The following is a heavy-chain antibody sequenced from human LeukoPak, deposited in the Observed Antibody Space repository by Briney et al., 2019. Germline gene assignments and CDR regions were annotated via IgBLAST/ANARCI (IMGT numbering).Heavy chain of an antibody. CDR3: ARDRGYTRTNTGGYPVFDL. D-gene: IGHD2-8*02. CDR1: GFAFSIYR. J-gene: IGHJ4*02. CDR2: IHHSGTPT. V-gene: IGHV3-48*04. Sequence: GGSLRLSCEASGFAFSIYRMNWVRQAPGKGLEWVSYIHHSGTPTHYADPVKGRFSISRDNVKNSLYLQMDNLRAEDTAVYYCARDRGYTRTNTGGYPVFDLWGQGTLVTVSS.